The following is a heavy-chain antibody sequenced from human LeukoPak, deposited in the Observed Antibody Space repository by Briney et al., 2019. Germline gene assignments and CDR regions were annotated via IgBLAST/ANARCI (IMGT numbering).Heavy chain of an antibody. CDR1: GFTFISYS. CDR2: ISTNSHYI. J-gene: IGHJ4*02. V-gene: IGHV3-21*01. Sequence: GGSLSLSCAASGFTFISYSINWVRQAPGQGLEWVSSISTNSHYIYYADSVKGRFTISRDNAKNSLYLQMHSLRAEDTAVYYCARGYYFDYWGQGTLVTVSS. CDR3: ARGYYFDY.